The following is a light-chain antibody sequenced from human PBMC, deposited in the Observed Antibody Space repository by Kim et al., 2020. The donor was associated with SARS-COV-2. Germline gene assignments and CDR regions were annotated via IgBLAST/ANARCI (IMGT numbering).Light chain of an antibody. CDR1: QRVSSSY. CDR2: GAS. V-gene: IGKV3-20*01. J-gene: IGKJ5*01. CDR3: QQYCSSPLT. Sequence: EIVLTQSPGTLSLSPGERATLSCRASQRVSSSYFAWYQQKPGQAPRLLIYGASSRATGIPDRFSGSGSGTDFTLTISRLEPEDFAVYSCQQYCSSPLTFVQGTRLEIK.